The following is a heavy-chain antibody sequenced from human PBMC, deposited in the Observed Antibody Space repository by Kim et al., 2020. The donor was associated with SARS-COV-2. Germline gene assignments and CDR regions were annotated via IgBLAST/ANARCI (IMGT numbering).Heavy chain of an antibody. Sequence: SETLSLTCTVSGGSISRHYWSWIRQTPGKGLEWIGYVYYTGSTHYNPSLKSRLSMSVDTSMTRFPLKLSSVTAADTGVYYCARHGSSPPYYYYFMDVWGKGTTVTVSS. D-gene: IGHD6-19*01. V-gene: IGHV4-59*08. CDR3: ARHGSSPPYYYYFMDV. CDR2: VYYTGST. J-gene: IGHJ6*03. CDR1: GGSISRHY.